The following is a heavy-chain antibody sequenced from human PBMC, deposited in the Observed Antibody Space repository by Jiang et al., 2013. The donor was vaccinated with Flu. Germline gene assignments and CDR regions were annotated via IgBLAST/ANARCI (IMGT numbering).Heavy chain of an antibody. CDR2: ISYDGGDK. J-gene: IGHJ6*03. Sequence: VQLLESGGNRVQPGRSLRLSCPASGFIFTTYTMFWVRQAPGKGLQWVALISYDGGDKYYADSVKGRFTISRDNSRNTLYLQMNSLRPEDTAVYYCARGLGRSHYYYYYMDVWGKGTTVTVSS. CDR1: GFIFTTYT. D-gene: IGHD3/OR15-3a*01. V-gene: IGHV3-30-3*01. CDR3: ARGLGRSHYYYYYMDV.